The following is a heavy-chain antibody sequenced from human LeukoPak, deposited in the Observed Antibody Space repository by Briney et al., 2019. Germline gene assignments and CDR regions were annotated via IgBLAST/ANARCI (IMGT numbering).Heavy chain of an antibody. J-gene: IGHJ3*02. CDR2: INWNGGST. V-gene: IGHV3-20*04. Sequence: GGSLRLSCAASGFTFDDYGMSWVRQAPGKGLEWVSGINWNGGSTGYADSVMGRFTISRDNAKNSLYLQMNSLRAEDTALYYCASGYYYRDAFDIWGQGTMVTVSS. CDR1: GFTFDDYG. CDR3: ASGYYYRDAFDI. D-gene: IGHD3-22*01.